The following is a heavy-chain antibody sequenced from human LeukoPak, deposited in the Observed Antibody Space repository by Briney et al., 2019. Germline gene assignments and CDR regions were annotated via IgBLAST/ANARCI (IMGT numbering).Heavy chain of an antibody. CDR2: ISGSGDST. CDR1: GFTFSNYA. Sequence: GGSLRLSCAASGFTFSNYAMSWVRQAPGKGLEWVSVISGSGDSTYYADSVKGRFTISRDNSKNTLDLQMNSLRAEDTAVYYCAKTINGFLEWLLYDYFDYWGQGTVVTVSS. D-gene: IGHD3-3*01. J-gene: IGHJ4*02. V-gene: IGHV3-23*01. CDR3: AKTINGFLEWLLYDYFDY.